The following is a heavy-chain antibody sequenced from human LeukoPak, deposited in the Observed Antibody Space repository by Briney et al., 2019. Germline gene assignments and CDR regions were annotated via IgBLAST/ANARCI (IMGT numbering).Heavy chain of an antibody. V-gene: IGHV3-7*01. Sequence: GGSLRLSCAASGFSLRNYWMSWVRQAQGKGTEWVANINPDGSEKYYVDSVKGRFAISRDNAENSLYLQMNSLRAEDTAVYYCARQGAAGKYYYYYMDVWGKGTTVTVSS. CDR2: INPDGSEK. D-gene: IGHD6-13*01. CDR3: ARQGAAGKYYYYYMDV. CDR1: GFSLRNYW. J-gene: IGHJ6*03.